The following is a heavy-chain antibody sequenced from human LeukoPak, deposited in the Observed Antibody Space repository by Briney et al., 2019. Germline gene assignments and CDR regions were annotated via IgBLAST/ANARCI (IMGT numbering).Heavy chain of an antibody. Sequence: SVKASCKASGGTFSSYAISWVRQAPGQGLEWMGGIIPIFGTANYAQKFQGRVTITADESTSTAYMELSSLRSEDTAVYYCARVSHDYGDYWGFSVNWFDPWGQGTLVTVSS. J-gene: IGHJ5*02. CDR2: IIPIFGTA. V-gene: IGHV1-69*13. CDR1: GGTFSSYA. CDR3: ARVSHDYGDYWGFSVNWFDP. D-gene: IGHD4-17*01.